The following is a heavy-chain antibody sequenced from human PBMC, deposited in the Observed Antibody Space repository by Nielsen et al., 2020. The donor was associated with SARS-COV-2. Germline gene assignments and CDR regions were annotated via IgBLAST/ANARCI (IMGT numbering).Heavy chain of an antibody. V-gene: IGHV4-4*02. J-gene: IGHJ2*01. CDR2: LSQSRNS. CDR1: GGSISNTNW. Sequence: SETLSLTGAVSGGSISNTNWWNWVRQHPGKGLEWIGELSQSRNSIHNPSLKSRVSISVDRFTKQFSLRLSSVTAADTAVYYCAREWRYDMLTGHPRYFDLWGRGTLVTVSS. CDR3: AREWRYDMLTGHPRYFDL. D-gene: IGHD3-9*01.